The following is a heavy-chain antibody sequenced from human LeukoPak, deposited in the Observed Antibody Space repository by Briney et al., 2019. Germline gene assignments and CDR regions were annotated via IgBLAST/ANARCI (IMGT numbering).Heavy chain of an antibody. CDR3: AKKGRRSSTSCYDY. Sequence: AGGSLRLSCAASGFTFSSYAMSWVRQAPGKGLEWVSAISGSGGSTYYADSVKGRFTISRDNSKNSLYLQMNSLRTEDTALYYCAKKGRRSSTSCYDYWGQGTLVTVSS. CDR2: ISGSGGST. V-gene: IGHV3-23*01. CDR1: GFTFSSYA. J-gene: IGHJ4*02. D-gene: IGHD2-2*01.